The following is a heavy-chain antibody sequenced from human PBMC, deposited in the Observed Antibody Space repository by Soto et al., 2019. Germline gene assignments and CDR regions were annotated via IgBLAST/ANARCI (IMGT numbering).Heavy chain of an antibody. V-gene: IGHV1-2*02. CDR3: ARRKGDYYDSSGYHYYFDY. CDR1: GYTFTGYY. Sequence: ASVKVSCKASGYTFTGYYMHWVRQAPGQGLEWMGWINPSSGGTKSAQKFQGRVTVTRDTSISTAYMELSRLRSDDTAVYYCARRKGDYYDSSGYHYYFDYWGQGTLVTVSS. CDR2: INPSSGGT. D-gene: IGHD3-22*01. J-gene: IGHJ4*02.